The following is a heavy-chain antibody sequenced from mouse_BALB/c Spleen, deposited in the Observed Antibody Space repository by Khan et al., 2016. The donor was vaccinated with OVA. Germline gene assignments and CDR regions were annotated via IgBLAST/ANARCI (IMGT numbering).Heavy chain of an antibody. J-gene: IGHJ1*01. D-gene: IGHD2-13*01. CDR2: INTYTGEP. CDR3: ASGGDRYFEV. CDR1: GYTFKNYG. Sequence: QIQLVQSGPELKKPGATVKISCKASGYTFKNYGMNWVKQAPGKGLKWIGWINTYTGEPTYVDDFKGRFAFSLETSASTANLQINNLKSEDTATYFCASGGDRYFEVWGAGTTVTVSS. V-gene: IGHV9-3-1*01.